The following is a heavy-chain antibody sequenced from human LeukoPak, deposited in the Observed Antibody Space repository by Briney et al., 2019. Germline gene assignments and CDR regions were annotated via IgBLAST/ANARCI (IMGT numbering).Heavy chain of an antibody. V-gene: IGHV5-51*01. CDR2: IFPRDSNT. CDR1: GFSFTSYW. D-gene: IGHD6-25*01. J-gene: IGHJ4*02. Sequence: GESLKISCKASGFSFTSYWIGWVRQMPGKGLEWMGIIFPRDSNTRYSPSFQGQVTISADKSISTAYLQWSSLKASDTAMYYCARPSYSSGNGDYWGQGTLVTVSS. CDR3: ARPSYSSGNGDY.